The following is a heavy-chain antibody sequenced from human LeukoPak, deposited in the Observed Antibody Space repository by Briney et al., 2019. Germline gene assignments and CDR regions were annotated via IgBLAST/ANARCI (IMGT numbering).Heavy chain of an antibody. Sequence: PGGSLRLSCAASGFTFSNYAMHWVRQAPGKGLEWVALISYDGINKYYADSVKGRFTISRDNSKNTLYLLMHSLRPEDTAVYYCAREAYDSSAYYFDYWGQGALVIVSS. CDR1: GFTFSNYA. J-gene: IGHJ4*02. D-gene: IGHD3-22*01. V-gene: IGHV3-30-3*01. CDR2: ISYDGINK. CDR3: AREAYDSSAYYFDY.